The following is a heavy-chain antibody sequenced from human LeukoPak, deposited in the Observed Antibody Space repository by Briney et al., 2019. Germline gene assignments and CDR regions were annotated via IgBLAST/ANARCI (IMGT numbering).Heavy chain of an antibody. CDR1: GYTFTSYY. J-gene: IGHJ4*02. D-gene: IGHD2-15*01. V-gene: IGHV1-46*03. CDR3: ASGGGIYYFDY. Sequence: ASVKVSCKASGYTFTSYYMHWVRQAPGQGLEWMGIINPSGGSTSYAQKFQGRVTMTRDTSTSAVYMELSSLRSEDTAVYYCASGGGIYYFDYWGQGTLVTVSS. CDR2: INPSGGST.